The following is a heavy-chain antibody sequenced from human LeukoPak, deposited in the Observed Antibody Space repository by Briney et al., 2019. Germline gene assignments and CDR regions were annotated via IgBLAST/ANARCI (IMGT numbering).Heavy chain of an antibody. CDR1: GFTFSDYY. V-gene: IGHV3-11*06. J-gene: IGHJ3*02. CDR2: ISSSSSYI. CDR3: ARDRGVGGSYYDAFDI. Sequence: GGSLRLSCAASGFTFSDYYMTWIRQAPGKGLEWVSSISSSSSYIYYADSVKGRFTISRDNAKNSLYLQMNSLRAEDTAVYYCARDRGVGGSYYDAFDIWGQGTMVTVSS. D-gene: IGHD1-26*01.